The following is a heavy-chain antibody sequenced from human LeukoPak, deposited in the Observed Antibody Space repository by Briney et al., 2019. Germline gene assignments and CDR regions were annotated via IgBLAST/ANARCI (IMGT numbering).Heavy chain of an antibody. CDR1: GFIFSDYW. V-gene: IGHV3-74*01. CDR2: ISYDGGGT. J-gene: IGHJ4*02. CDR3: VRNMVRGVVYFDS. D-gene: IGHD3-10*01. Sequence: GGSLRLSCAASGFIFSDYWMHWVRQTPGKGLVRVSRISYDGGGTNYADSVKGRFTISRDNAKNTLYLQMNSLRVEDTAVYYCVRNMVRGVVYFDSWGQGALVTVSS.